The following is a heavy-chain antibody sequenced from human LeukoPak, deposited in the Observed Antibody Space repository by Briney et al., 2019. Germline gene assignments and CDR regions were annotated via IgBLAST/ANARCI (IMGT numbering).Heavy chain of an antibody. CDR3: ARRQCSGGSCYYFDS. CDR1: GYNFSDYW. J-gene: IGHJ4*02. CDR2: IHPGDSST. Sequence: GESLKISCKGFGYNFSDYWIGWVRQMPGKGLEWMGIIHPGDSSTRYSPSLQGQVTILSDKSINPAYLQWSSLKASDTAMYYCARRQCSGGSCYYFDSGARGPWSPSPQ. V-gene: IGHV5-51*01. D-gene: IGHD2-15*01.